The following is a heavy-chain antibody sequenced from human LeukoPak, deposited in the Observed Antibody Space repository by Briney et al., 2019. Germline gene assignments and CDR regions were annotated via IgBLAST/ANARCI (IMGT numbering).Heavy chain of an antibody. D-gene: IGHD3-10*01. CDR2: MSSDGNKK. CDR1: GFTFNSYT. CDR3: ARGDYDLSGSYHYGMDV. J-gene: IGHJ6*02. Sequence: GGSLRLSCAAPGFTFNSYTMHWVRQAPGRGLEWVAVMSSDGNKKFYAEYVKGRFTISRDNSENTLYLEMNSLRGEDTAVYYCARGDYDLSGSYHYGMDVWGQGTTVTVSS. V-gene: IGHV3-30-3*01.